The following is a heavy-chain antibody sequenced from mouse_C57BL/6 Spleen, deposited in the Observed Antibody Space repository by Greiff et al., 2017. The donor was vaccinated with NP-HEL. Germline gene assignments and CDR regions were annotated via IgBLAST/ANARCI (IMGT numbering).Heavy chain of an antibody. J-gene: IGHJ3*01. CDR1: GYSITSGYY. D-gene: IGHD3-1*01. Sequence: ESGPGLVKPSQSLSLTCSVTGYSITSGYYWNWIRQFPGNKLEWMGYISYDGSNNYNPSLKNRISITRDTSKNQFFLKLNSVTTEDTATYYCALGRDGNAYWGQGTLVTVSA. CDR2: ISYDGSN. V-gene: IGHV3-6*01. CDR3: ALGRDGNAY.